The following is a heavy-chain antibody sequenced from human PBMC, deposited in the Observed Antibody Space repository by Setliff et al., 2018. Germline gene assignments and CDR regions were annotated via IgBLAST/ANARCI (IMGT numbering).Heavy chain of an antibody. CDR2: VYYSGTA. Sequence: SETLSLTCTVSDGSLSTYYWSWIRQLPGKGLEFIGYVYYSGTANYSPSLRSRLTISVDTSKNQFSLKLRSVTAADTAVYYCARGGTFRYFDFWGQGAQVTVSS. D-gene: IGHD5-12*01. J-gene: IGHJ4*02. CDR3: ARGGTFRYFDF. V-gene: IGHV4-59*01. CDR1: DGSLSTYY.